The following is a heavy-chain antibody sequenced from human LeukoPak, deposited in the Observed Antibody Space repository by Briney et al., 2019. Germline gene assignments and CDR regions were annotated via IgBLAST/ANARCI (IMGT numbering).Heavy chain of an antibody. J-gene: IGHJ4*02. V-gene: IGHV1-46*01. CDR1: GYTFTSYY. D-gene: IGHD2-21*02. CDR3: ARGLDAYCGGDCYWTQTDPDY. CDR2: INPSGGST. Sequence: ASVKVSCKASGYTFTSYYMHWVRQAPGQGLEWMGIINPSGGSTSYAQKFQGRVTMTRDTSTSTVYMELSSLRSEDTAVYYCARGLDAYCGGDCYWTQTDPDYWGQGTLVTVSS.